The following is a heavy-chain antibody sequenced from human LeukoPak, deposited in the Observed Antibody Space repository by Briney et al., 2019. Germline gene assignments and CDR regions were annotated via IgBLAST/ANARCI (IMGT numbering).Heavy chain of an antibody. CDR3: AKSVVVITFRFDD. V-gene: IGHV3-23*01. CDR1: GFTFNSYV. D-gene: IGHD2-15*01. CDR2: INGGGGNT. J-gene: IGHJ4*02. Sequence: GGSLRLSCAASGFTFNSYVMSWVRQAPGKGLEWVPAINGGGGNTYYADSVKGRFTISRDNSKNMVYLQMNTLRADDTAVYYCAKSVVVITFRFDDWGQGALVTVSS.